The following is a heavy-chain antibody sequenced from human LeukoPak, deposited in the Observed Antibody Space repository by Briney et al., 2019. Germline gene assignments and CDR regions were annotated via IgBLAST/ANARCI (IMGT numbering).Heavy chain of an antibody. Sequence: PGGSLGLSCAASGFTFSSYSMNWVRQAPGKGLEWVSSISSSSSYIYYADSVKGRFTISRDNAKNSLYLQMNSLRAEDTAVYYCASGIWSGYPYFDYWGQGTLVTVSS. D-gene: IGHD3-3*01. CDR1: GFTFSSYS. CDR2: ISSSSSYI. V-gene: IGHV3-21*01. J-gene: IGHJ4*02. CDR3: ASGIWSGYPYFDY.